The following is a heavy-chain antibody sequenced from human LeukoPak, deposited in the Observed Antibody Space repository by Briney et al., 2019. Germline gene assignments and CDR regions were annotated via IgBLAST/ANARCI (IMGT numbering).Heavy chain of an antibody. CDR2: IYPADSDT. D-gene: IGHD3-10*01. J-gene: IGHJ4*02. CDR1: GYIFATYW. V-gene: IGHV5-51*01. CDR3: ARRIGQDGSGRSFDY. Sequence: GEALKISCKGSGYIFATYWIAWLRQMPGKGLEWMGIIYPADSDTRYSPSFQGQVTISADKSFSTAYLQWSSLKASDTAMYYCARRIGQDGSGRSFDYWGQGTLVTVSS.